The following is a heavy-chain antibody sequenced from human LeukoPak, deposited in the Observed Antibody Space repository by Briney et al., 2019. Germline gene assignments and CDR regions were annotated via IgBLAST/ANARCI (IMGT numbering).Heavy chain of an antibody. V-gene: IGHV3-74*01. Sequence: GGSLRLSCAASGFTSSSYWMHWVRQVPGKGLVWVSRISGDGTARNYADSVKGRFTISRDDAKNTVDLLMNSLRGEDTAVYYCVRGRGSYGWFDPWGQGTLVTVSS. D-gene: IGHD3-10*01. CDR1: GFTSSSYW. J-gene: IGHJ5*02. CDR3: VRGRGSYGWFDP. CDR2: ISGDGTAR.